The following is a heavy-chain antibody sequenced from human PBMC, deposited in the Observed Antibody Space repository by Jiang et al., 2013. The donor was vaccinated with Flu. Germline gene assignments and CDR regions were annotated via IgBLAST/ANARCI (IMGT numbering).Heavy chain of an antibody. CDR2: ISAYNGDT. Sequence: GAEVKKPGASVKVSCKTSGYTFISYGITWVRQAPGEGFEWMGWISAYNGDTNYAQNVQGRVTMTTDTSTSTAYLELRSLRSDDTAVYYCARAPRGDYYGSDSFDPWGQGTLVTVSS. CDR1: GYTFISYG. V-gene: IGHV1-18*01. J-gene: IGHJ5*02. CDR3: ARAPRGDYYGSDSFDP. D-gene: IGHD3-10*01.